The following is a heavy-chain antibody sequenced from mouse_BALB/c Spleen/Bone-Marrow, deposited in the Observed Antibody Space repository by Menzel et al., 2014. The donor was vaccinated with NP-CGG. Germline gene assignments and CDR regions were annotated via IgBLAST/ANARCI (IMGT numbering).Heavy chain of an antibody. J-gene: IGHJ4*01. V-gene: IGHV1S126*01. Sequence: VQLQQSGAELVRPGASVKVSCKASGYTFTSYWINWVKQRPGQGLEWIGNIYPSDSYTNYNQNFKDKATLTVDKSSSTAYMQLSSPTSEDSAFYYCTRQYGNYYAMDYWGQGTSVTVSS. CDR2: IYPSDSYT. CDR3: TRQYGNYYAMDY. CDR1: GYTFTSYW. D-gene: IGHD2-10*02.